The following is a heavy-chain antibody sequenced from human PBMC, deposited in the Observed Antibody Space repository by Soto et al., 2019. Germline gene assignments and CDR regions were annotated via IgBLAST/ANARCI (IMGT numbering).Heavy chain of an antibody. CDR3: ARGGPLRFLPDRTYYFDY. CDR2: IWYDGSNK. D-gene: IGHD3-3*01. J-gene: IGHJ4*02. CDR1: GFTFSSYG. Sequence: GGSLRLSCAASGFTFSSYGMHWVRQAPGKGLEWVAVIWYDGSNKYYADSVKGRFTISRDNSKNTLYLQMNSLRAEDTAVYYCARGGPLRFLPDRTYYFDYWGQGTLVTVSS. V-gene: IGHV3-33*01.